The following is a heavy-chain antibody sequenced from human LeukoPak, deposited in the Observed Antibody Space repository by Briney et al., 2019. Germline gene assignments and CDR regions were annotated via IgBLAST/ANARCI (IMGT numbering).Heavy chain of an antibody. CDR1: GFNQRSYG. Sequence: GGSLRLSYSPSGFNQRSYGMHCLRQAPGKGLEWVAVIRYDGSNKYYADSVRGRFTISRDNSKNTLYLQMNSLRAEDTAVYYGTQQHSFYVLYVRGPGTTVTVSS. D-gene: IGHD6-13*01. CDR2: IRYDGSNK. J-gene: IGHJ6*02. CDR3: TQQHSFYVLYV. V-gene: IGHV3-30*02.